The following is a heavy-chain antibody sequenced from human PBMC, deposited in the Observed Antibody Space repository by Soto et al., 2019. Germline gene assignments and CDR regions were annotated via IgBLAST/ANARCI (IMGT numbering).Heavy chain of an antibody. CDR1: GGTFRTYA. J-gene: IGHJ6*02. Sequence: QVQLLQSGAEVKKPGSSVRVSCEASGGTFRTYAISWVRQAPGQGLEWMGEIIPIFGTVNYAQKFQGRVTIPADESTTTVYMDLRSLRSEDTAVYYCAKGAVAGTPTSYYYSGMDVWGQGTTVTVSS. CDR2: IIPIFGTV. D-gene: IGHD6-19*01. CDR3: AKGAVAGTPTSYYYSGMDV. V-gene: IGHV1-69*12.